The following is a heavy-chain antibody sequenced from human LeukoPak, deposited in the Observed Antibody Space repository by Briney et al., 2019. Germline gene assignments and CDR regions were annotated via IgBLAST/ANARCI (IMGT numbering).Heavy chain of an antibody. Sequence: GGSLRLSCAASGFTLSSYAMSWVRQGPGKGLEWVSAISVSGNTYHADSVKGRFTISRDSSKNSLYLQMNSLRAEDTAVYYCARDRWLQSQRYFDYWGQGTLVTVSS. V-gene: IGHV3-23*01. D-gene: IGHD5-24*01. CDR1: GFTLSSYA. CDR2: ISVSGNT. CDR3: ARDRWLQSQRYFDY. J-gene: IGHJ4*02.